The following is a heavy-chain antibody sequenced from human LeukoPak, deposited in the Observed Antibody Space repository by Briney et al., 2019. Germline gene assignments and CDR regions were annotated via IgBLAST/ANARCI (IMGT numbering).Heavy chain of an antibody. D-gene: IGHD2-2*01. J-gene: IGHJ6*03. CDR3: ARDDCGSTSCKRMDV. CDR2: INPNSGGT. CDR1: GYTFTGYY. V-gene: IGHV1-2*02. Sequence: ASVKVSCKASGYTFTGYYMHWVRQAPGQGLEWMGWINPNSGGTNYAQKFQGRVTMTRDTSISTAYMELSRLRSDDTAVYYCARDDCGSTSCKRMDVWGKGTTVTVSS.